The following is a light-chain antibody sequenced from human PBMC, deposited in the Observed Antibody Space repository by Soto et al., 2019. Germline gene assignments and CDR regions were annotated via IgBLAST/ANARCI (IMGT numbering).Light chain of an antibody. J-gene: IGKJ5*01. CDR3: QQYNSYSIT. V-gene: IGKV1-9*01. Sequence: DIQLTQSPSFLSASVGDRVTVTCRASQGINSYLAWYQQKPGKAPKLLIYDASSLQSGVPSRFSGSGSGTQITLTISSLQPDDFATYFCQQYNSYSITFGQGTRLEIK. CDR2: DAS. CDR1: QGINSY.